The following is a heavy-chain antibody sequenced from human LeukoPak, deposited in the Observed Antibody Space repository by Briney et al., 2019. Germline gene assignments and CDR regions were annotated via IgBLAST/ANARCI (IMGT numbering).Heavy chain of an antibody. CDR2: IKQDGSEK. CDR1: GFTFSSYR. Sequence: QSGGSLRLSCAASGFTFSSYRMSWVRQAPGKGLEWVANIKQDGSEKYYVDSAKGRFTISRDNAKNTLYLQMNSLRAEDTAVYYCAGGAYYYDSSGSLDYWGQGTLVTVSS. D-gene: IGHD3-22*01. J-gene: IGHJ4*02. CDR3: AGGAYYYDSSGSLDY. V-gene: IGHV3-7*03.